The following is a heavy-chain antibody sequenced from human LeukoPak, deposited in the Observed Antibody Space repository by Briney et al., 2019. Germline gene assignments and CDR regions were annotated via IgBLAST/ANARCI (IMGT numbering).Heavy chain of an antibody. V-gene: IGHV3-23*01. Sequence: GGSLRLSCAASGFTFSSYSMNWVRQAPGKGLEWVSAISGSGGSTYYADSVKGRLTISRDNSKNTLCLQMNSLRAEDTAVYYCAKDGRAVAEPPFDYWGQGTLVTVSS. D-gene: IGHD6-19*01. CDR3: AKDGRAVAEPPFDY. CDR2: ISGSGGST. CDR1: GFTFSSYS. J-gene: IGHJ4*02.